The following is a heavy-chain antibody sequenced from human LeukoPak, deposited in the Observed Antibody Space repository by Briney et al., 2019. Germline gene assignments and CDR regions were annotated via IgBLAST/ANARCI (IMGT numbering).Heavy chain of an antibody. V-gene: IGHV3-9*01. CDR1: GFTFDDYA. D-gene: IGHD3-9*01. CDR3: AKDQYYDILTGSPDY. CDR2: ISWNSGSI. Sequence: SGGSLRLSCAASGFTFDDYAMHWVRQAPGKGLEWVSGISWNSGSIGCADSVKGRFTISRDNAKNSLYLQMNSLRAEDTALYYCAKDQYYDILTGSPDYWGQGTLVTVSS. J-gene: IGHJ4*02.